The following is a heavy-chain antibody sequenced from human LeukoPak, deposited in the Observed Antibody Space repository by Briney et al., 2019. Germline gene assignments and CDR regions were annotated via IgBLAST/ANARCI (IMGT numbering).Heavy chain of an antibody. J-gene: IGHJ4*02. CDR2: IIWNSGSI. V-gene: IGHV3-9*01. D-gene: IGHD3-22*01. CDR1: GFTFDDYA. Sequence: GRSLRLSCAASGFTFDDYAMHWVRQAPGKGLEWVSGIIWNSGSIGYADSVKGRFTISRDNAKKSLYLQMNSLRAEDTALYYCAKDPTNYYDSSGPGDYWGQGTLVTVSS. CDR3: AKDPTNYYDSSGPGDY.